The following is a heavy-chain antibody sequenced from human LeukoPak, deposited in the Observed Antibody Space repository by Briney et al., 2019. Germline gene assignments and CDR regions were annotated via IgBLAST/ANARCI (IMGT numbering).Heavy chain of an antibody. V-gene: IGHV1-2*02. CDR2: INPKSGGT. CDR3: SRSPIRGYYFMYV. Sequence: ASVKVSCKASGYTFTGYYMHWVRQAPGKGLEWMGWINPKSGGTNYAQKFQGRVTMTRDTSISTAYMELSRLRSDDTAVYYCSRSPIRGYYFMYVLGKGTTVTGSS. CDR1: GYTFTGYY. J-gene: IGHJ6*03.